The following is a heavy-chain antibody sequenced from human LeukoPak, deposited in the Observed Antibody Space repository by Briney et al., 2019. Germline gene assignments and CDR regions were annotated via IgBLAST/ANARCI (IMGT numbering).Heavy chain of an antibody. J-gene: IGHJ4*02. CDR1: GFIFTTYS. V-gene: IGHV3-21*01. Sequence: GGSLRLSCAASGFIFTTYSVNWVRQAPGKGLEWVSSISSSSTYISYADSVKGRFTISRDNAKNSVYLQMNSLRVEDTAVYYCARVRYQTADYWGQGTLVTVSS. D-gene: IGHD3-16*02. CDR3: ARVRYQTADY. CDR2: ISSSSTYI.